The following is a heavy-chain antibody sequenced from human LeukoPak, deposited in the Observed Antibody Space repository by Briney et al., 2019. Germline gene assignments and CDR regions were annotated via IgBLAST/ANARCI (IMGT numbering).Heavy chain of an antibody. D-gene: IGHD2-15*01. CDR1: GFTFSSSA. Sequence: GGSLRLSCAASGFTFSSSAMNWVRQAPGKGLEWVSTVSGSGGTTHYAESVKGRFTISSDNSKSTLYLQMNSLRAEDTALYYCATSAGWYNYFVMAVWGQGTTVTVSS. J-gene: IGHJ6*02. V-gene: IGHV3-23*01. CDR2: VSGSGGTT. CDR3: ATSAGWYNYFVMAV.